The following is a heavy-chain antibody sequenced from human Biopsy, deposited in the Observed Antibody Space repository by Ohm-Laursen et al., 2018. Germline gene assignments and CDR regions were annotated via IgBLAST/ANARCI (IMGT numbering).Heavy chain of an antibody. D-gene: IGHD3-22*01. CDR1: GGSISNNNYY. J-gene: IGHJ5*02. Sequence: GTLSLTCLVSGGSISNNNYYWGWIRQPPGKGLEWIGSIFYRGSTHYKPSLKSRVNISVDTSKNKFSLKLNSLTAADTAVYYCARDYDTSGYYYVSWGQGTLVTVSS. CDR2: IFYRGST. CDR3: ARDYDTSGYYYVS. V-gene: IGHV4-39*01.